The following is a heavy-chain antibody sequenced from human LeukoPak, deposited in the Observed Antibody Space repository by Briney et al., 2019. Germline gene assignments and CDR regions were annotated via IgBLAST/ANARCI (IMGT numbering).Heavy chain of an antibody. Sequence: GGSLRLSCAASGFTVSTYYMTWVREAPGKGLECVSVIYSGGSTYYADSVKGRFTVSRDNSKNTLYLQMNSLRAEDTAMYYCAGGLGYCTSTTCLLPFDYWGQGTLVTVSS. V-gene: IGHV3-53*01. CDR3: AGGLGYCTSTTCLLPFDY. D-gene: IGHD2-2*01. CDR2: IYSGGST. CDR1: GFTVSTYY. J-gene: IGHJ4*02.